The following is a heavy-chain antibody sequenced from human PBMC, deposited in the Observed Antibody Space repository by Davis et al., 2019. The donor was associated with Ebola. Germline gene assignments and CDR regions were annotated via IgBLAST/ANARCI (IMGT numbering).Heavy chain of an antibody. D-gene: IGHD2-2*02. CDR1: GFTFSSYA. J-gene: IGHJ5*02. Sequence: PGGSLRLSCAASGFTFSSYAMSWVRQAPGKGLEWVSSISGSGDSTYYADSVKGRFTISRDNSKNTLYVQMNSLRAEDTAVYYCAKELLYAYNWFDTWGQGTLVTVSS. CDR3: AKELLYAYNWFDT. CDR2: ISGSGDST. V-gene: IGHV3-23*01.